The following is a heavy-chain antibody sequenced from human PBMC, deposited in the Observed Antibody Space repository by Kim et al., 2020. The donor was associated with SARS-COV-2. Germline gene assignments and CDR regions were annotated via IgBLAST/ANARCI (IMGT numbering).Heavy chain of an antibody. Sequence: ASVKVSCKASGYILNTYGLSWARQAPGQGLEWMGGISAYNSNTNYARKFQGRVTMTTDTSTNTAYMELGSLKADDTAVYYCARRRTDYDLLTGYFNVYYFDSWGQGTLVTVSS. D-gene: IGHD3-9*01. CDR3: ARRRTDYDLLTGYFNVYYFDS. J-gene: IGHJ4*02. CDR1: GYILNTYG. V-gene: IGHV1-18*01. CDR2: ISAYNSNT.